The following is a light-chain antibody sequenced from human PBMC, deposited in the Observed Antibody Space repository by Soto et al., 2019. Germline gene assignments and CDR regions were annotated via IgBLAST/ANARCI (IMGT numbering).Light chain of an antibody. CDR3: QQANSFPQIN. J-gene: IGKJ5*01. V-gene: IGKV3-15*01. CDR2: GAS. Sequence: DTVMTQFPATLSVSPGETATLSCRTSQGLNRNLAWYQQKLGQAPRVLIYGASTRATGIPARFSGSGSGTDFTLTIRSLQPEDFATYYCQQANSFPQINCGQGTRRAIK. CDR1: QGLNRN.